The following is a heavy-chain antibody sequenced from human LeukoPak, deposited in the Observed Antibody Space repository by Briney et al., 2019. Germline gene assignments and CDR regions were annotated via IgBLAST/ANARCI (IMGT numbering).Heavy chain of an antibody. Sequence: GGSLRLTCAASGVTGSSKYMSWVRQPPGKGLEWVSVIFSGGTTKYADSVKGRFTISRDNSRNILFLQMNSLKAEDTAIYYCAGEVYRPWWGQGILVTVHS. CDR1: GVTGSSKY. D-gene: IGHD2-8*01. V-gene: IGHV3-66*01. J-gene: IGHJ4*02. CDR2: IFSGGTT. CDR3: AGEVYRPW.